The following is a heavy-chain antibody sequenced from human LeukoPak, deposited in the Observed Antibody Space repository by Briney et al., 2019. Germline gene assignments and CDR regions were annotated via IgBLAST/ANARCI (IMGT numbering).Heavy chain of an antibody. V-gene: IGHV1-69*05. CDR3: ARALTDYYDSSGYSSFGY. D-gene: IGHD3-22*01. CDR1: GGTFSSYA. J-gene: IGHJ4*02. CDR2: IIPIFGTA. Sequence: GASVKVSCKASGGTFSSYAISWVRQAPGQGLEWMGGIIPIFGTANYAQKFQGRVTITTDESTSTAYMELSSLRSEDTAVYYCARALTDYYDSSGYSSFGYWGQVTLVTVSS.